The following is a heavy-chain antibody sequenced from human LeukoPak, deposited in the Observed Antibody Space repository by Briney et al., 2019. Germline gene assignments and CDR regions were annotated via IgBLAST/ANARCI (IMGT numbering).Heavy chain of an antibody. Sequence: ASVKVSCKASGYTFTGYYLHWVRQAPGQGLEWMGWINPNSGSTNYAQKFQGRVTMTRDTSSSTAYLDLSRLRSDDTAVYYCARGDNGSGSYYMRYWGQGTLVTLSS. CDR1: GYTFTGYY. J-gene: IGHJ4*02. CDR3: ARGDNGSGSYYMRY. V-gene: IGHV1-2*02. D-gene: IGHD3-10*01. CDR2: INPNSGST.